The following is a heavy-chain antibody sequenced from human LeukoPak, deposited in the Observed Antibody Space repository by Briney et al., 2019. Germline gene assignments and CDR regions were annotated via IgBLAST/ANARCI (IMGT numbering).Heavy chain of an antibody. CDR2: ISYDGSNK. Sequence: PGGSLGLSCAASGFTFSSYAMHWVRQAPGKGLEWVAVISYDGSNKYYADSVKGRFTISRDNSKNTLYLQMNSLRAEDTAVYYCARVGGYDSFAFDYWGQGTLVTVSS. J-gene: IGHJ4*02. V-gene: IGHV3-30-3*01. D-gene: IGHD5-12*01. CDR1: GFTFSSYA. CDR3: ARVGGYDSFAFDY.